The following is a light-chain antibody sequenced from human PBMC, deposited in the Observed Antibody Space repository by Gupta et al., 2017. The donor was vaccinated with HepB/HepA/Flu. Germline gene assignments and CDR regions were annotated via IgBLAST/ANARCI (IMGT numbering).Light chain of an antibody. CDR2: AAY. Sequence: DIQLTQSPSFLSASVGDRVTITCRDSQVISNYLAWYQQKPGKAPKLLIYAAYTVKSGVPSRFSGSGSGTEFTLTISSLQPEDFATYYCHQLNSYPLTFGGWTKVESK. V-gene: IGKV1-9*01. CDR1: QVISNY. CDR3: HQLNSYPLT. J-gene: IGKJ4*01.